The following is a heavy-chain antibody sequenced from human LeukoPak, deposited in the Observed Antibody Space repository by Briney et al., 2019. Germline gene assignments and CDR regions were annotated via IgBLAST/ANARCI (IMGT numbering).Heavy chain of an antibody. D-gene: IGHD4-17*01. CDR3: ARPLGQYGDYEVQEGGFDY. V-gene: IGHV1-2*02. Sequence: ASVKVSCKASGYTFTGYYMHWVRQAPGQGLEWMGWINPNSGGTNYAQKFQGRVTMTRDTSISTAYMELSRLRSDDTAVYYCARPLGQYGDYEVQEGGFDYWGQRTLVTVSS. J-gene: IGHJ4*02. CDR1: GYTFTGYY. CDR2: INPNSGGT.